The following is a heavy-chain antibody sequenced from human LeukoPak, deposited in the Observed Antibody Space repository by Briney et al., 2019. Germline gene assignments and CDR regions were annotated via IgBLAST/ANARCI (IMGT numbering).Heavy chain of an antibody. Sequence: GASVKVPCKASGYTFTSYAMHWVRQAPGQRLEWMGWINAGNGNTKYSQKFQGRVTITRDTSASTAYMELSSLRSEDTAVYYCARDETGQDAFDIWGQGTMVTVSS. D-gene: IGHD1-1*01. CDR3: ARDETGQDAFDI. CDR2: INAGNGNT. CDR1: GYTFTSYA. J-gene: IGHJ3*02. V-gene: IGHV1-3*01.